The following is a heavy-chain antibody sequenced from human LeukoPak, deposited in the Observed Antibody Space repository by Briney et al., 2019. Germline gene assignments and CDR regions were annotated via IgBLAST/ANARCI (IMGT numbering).Heavy chain of an antibody. Sequence: GGSLRLSCAASGFTFSSYAMHWVRQAPGKGLEWVAVISYDGSNKYYADSVKGRFTISRDNSKNTLYLQMNSLRAEDTAVYYCAKDWRSPYYYDSSGYYPDYYMDVWGKGTTVTVSS. CDR2: ISYDGSNK. CDR3: AKDWRSPYYYDSSGYYPDYYMDV. J-gene: IGHJ6*03. D-gene: IGHD3-22*01. V-gene: IGHV3-30*04. CDR1: GFTFSSYA.